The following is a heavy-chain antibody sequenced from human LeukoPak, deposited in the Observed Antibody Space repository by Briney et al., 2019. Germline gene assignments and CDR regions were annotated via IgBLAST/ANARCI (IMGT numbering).Heavy chain of an antibody. CDR3: ARGHYRSKGAY. D-gene: IGHD4-11*01. CDR2: INHSGST. Sequence: PSETLSLTCAVYGGSFSGYYWSWIRQPPGKGLEWIGEINHSGSTNYNPSLKSRVTISVDTSKNQFSLKLSSVTAADTAVYYCARGHYRSKGAYWGQGTLVTVSS. V-gene: IGHV4-34*01. J-gene: IGHJ4*02. CDR1: GGSFSGYY.